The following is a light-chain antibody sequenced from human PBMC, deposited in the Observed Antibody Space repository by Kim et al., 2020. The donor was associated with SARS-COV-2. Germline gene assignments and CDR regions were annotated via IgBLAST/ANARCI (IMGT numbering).Light chain of an antibody. J-gene: IGKJ1*01. Sequence: ASVGDGVFIAYRGNKVIRNYLAGYQQKPGKPPKLLFYDASALPSGVPSRFSGSRSGTDFTLTVTSLQPEDVATYYCQQYNSAPRTCGQGTKVDIK. CDR3: QQYNSAPRT. V-gene: IGKV1-27*01. CDR2: DAS. CDR1: KVIRNY.